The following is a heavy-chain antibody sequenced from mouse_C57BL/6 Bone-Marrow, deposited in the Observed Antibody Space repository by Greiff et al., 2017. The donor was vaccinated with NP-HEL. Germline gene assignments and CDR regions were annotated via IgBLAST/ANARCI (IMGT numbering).Heavy chain of an antibody. CDR1: GYTFTNYW. J-gene: IGHJ4*01. CDR2: IYPGGGYT. Sequence: QVHVKQSGAELVRPGTSVKMSCKASGYTFTNYWIGWAKQRPGHGLEWIGDIYPGGGYTNYNEKFKGKATLTADKSSSTAYMQFSSLTSEDSAIYYCARRTYGSSYAMDYWGQGTSGTVSS. CDR3: ARRTYGSSYAMDY. V-gene: IGHV1-63*01. D-gene: IGHD1-1*01.